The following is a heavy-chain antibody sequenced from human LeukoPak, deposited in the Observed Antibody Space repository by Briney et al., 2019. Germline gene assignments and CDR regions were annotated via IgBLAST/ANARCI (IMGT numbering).Heavy chain of an antibody. D-gene: IGHD3-10*01. CDR2: ISYDGSNK. J-gene: IGHJ5*02. CDR1: GFTFSSYG. Sequence: GRSLRLSCAASGFTFSSYGMHWVRQAPGKGLEWVAVISYDGSNKYYADSVKGRFTISRDNSKNTLYLQMNSLRAEDTAVYYCAKDAAMVRGVIIPPWFDPWGQGTLVTVSS. CDR3: AKDAAMVRGVIIPPWFDP. V-gene: IGHV3-30*18.